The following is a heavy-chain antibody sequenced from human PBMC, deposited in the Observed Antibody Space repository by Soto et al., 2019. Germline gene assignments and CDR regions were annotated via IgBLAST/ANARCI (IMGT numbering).Heavy chain of an antibody. V-gene: IGHV3-23*01. J-gene: IGHJ6*02. D-gene: IGHD2-21*01. CDR1: GITFSTYA. Sequence: GGSRRLSCAASGITFSTYAISWGRQSPVKGLEWVSGISGSGGSTYYADSVKGRFTISRDSSKNTLYLQMHSLRAEDTAVYYCAKLIAVIAYYYYGLDVWGQGTTDTVSS. CDR2: ISGSGGST. CDR3: AKLIAVIAYYYYGLDV.